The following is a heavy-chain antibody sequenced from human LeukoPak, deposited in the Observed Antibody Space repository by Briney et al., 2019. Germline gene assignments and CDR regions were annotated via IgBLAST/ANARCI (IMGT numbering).Heavy chain of an antibody. CDR2: INSDGSST. J-gene: IGHJ4*02. CDR1: GFTFSSYW. V-gene: IGHV3-74*01. CDR3: ARAYTQHLPAKYYFDY. Sequence: TGGALILSCAASGFTFSSYWMHWVRQAPGKGLVWVSRINSDGSSTSYADSVKGRFTISRDNAKNTLYLQMNSLRAEDTAVYYCARAYTQHLPAKYYFDYWGQGTLVTVSS. D-gene: IGHD2-2*02.